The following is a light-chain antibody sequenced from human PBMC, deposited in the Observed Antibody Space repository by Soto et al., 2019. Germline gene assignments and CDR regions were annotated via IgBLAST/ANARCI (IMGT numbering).Light chain of an antibody. Sequence: QSVLTQPPSVSGTPGQRITISCSGSTSNVGSEHVYWYQQVPGTAPRLLVSSNNQRPPAVPGRFSASKSSSSASPAVSGHRADDDDHYYRSSRSGGLSTQVFGSGTKVTVL. CDR3: SSRSGGLSTQV. CDR1: TSNVGSEH. J-gene: IGLJ1*01. CDR2: SNN. V-gene: IGLV1-47*02.